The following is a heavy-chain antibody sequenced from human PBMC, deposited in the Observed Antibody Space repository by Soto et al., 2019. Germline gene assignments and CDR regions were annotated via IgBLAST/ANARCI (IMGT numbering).Heavy chain of an antibody. Sequence: ATVKVSCKASGYTFTSYDINWVRQATGQGLEWMGWINPNSGNTGYAQKFQGRVTVTRNTSISTAYMELSSLRSEDTAVYCCASIAAADHYSYYGMDVWGKGTTVTVP. CDR1: GYTFTSYD. CDR2: INPNSGNT. D-gene: IGHD6-13*01. V-gene: IGHV1-8*01. CDR3: ASIAAADHYSYYGMDV. J-gene: IGHJ6*04.